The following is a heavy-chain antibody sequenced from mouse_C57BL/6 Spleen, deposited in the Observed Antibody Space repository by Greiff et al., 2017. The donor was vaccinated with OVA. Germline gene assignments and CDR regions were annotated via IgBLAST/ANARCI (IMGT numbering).Heavy chain of an antibody. J-gene: IGHJ2*01. CDR1: GYTFTSYW. V-gene: IGHV1-50*01. D-gene: IGHD1-1*01. CDR3: ASRNYYGSTPDN. Sequence: QVQLQQPGAELVKPGASVKLSCKASGYTFTSYWMQWVKQRPGQGLEWIGEIDPSDSSTNYNQKFKGKATLTVDTSSSTAYMQLSSLTSEDSAVYYCASRNYYGSTPDNWGQGTTLTVSS. CDR2: IDPSDSST.